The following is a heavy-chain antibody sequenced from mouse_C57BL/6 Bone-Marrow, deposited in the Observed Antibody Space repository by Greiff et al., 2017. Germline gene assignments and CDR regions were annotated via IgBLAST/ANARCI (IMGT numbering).Heavy chain of an antibody. CDR2: INPSSGYT. CDR3: ARWGDYEAMDY. Sequence: QVQLQQSGAELAKPGASVKLSCKASGYTFTSYWMHWVNQRPGQGLAWIGYINPSSGYTKYNQKFKDKATLTADKSPSTAYMQLSSLTYEDAAVYYCARWGDYEAMDYWGQGTSVTVSS. V-gene: IGHV1-7*01. J-gene: IGHJ4*01. CDR1: GYTFTSYW.